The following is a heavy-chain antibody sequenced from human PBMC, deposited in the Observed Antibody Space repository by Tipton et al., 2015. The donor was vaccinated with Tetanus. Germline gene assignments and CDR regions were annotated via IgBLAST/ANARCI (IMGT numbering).Heavy chain of an antibody. CDR2: ISGSGSYI. Sequence: SLRLSCAASGFSFASYGMNWVRQAPGKGLEWVSSISGSGSYISYADSVKGRFTISRDNAKNSLYLQMSSLRVEDTAVYYCARGTCGDYCSSTTCYPFDYWGQGTLVAVSS. J-gene: IGHJ4*02. CDR1: GFSFASYG. D-gene: IGHD2-2*01. V-gene: IGHV3-21*01. CDR3: ARGTCGDYCSSTTCYPFDY.